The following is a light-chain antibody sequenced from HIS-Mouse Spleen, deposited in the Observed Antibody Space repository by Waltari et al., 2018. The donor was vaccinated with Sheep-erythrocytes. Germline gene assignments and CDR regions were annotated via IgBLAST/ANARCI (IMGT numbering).Light chain of an antibody. J-gene: IGLJ2*01. CDR1: KLGDKY. V-gene: IGLV3-1*01. Sequence: SYELTQPPSVSVSPGQTASITCSGDKLGDKYACWYQQKPGQSPVLVIYQDSKRPSGSPGRFCGSNTGNTATLTLSGTQAMDEADYYCQAWDSSTAVFGGGTKLTVL. CDR3: QAWDSSTAV. CDR2: QDS.